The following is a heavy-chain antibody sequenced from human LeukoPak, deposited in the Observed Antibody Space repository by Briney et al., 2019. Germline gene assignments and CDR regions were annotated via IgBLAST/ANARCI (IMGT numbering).Heavy chain of an antibody. D-gene: IGHD5-12*01. CDR3: ARHASGHLDNWFDP. CDR2: IYPGDSDT. CDR1: GGTFSSYA. Sequence: ASVKVSCKASGGTFSSYAISWVRQAPGQGLEWMGIIYPGDSDTRYSPSFQGQVTISADKSISTAYLQWSSLKASDTAMYYCARHASGHLDNWFDPWGQGTLVTVSS. V-gene: IGHV5-51*01. J-gene: IGHJ5*02.